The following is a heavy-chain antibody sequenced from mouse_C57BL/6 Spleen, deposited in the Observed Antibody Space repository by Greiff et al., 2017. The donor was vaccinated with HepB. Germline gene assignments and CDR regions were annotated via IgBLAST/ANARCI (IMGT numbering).Heavy chain of an antibody. V-gene: IGHV1-55*01. CDR3: ANYYGSSYGFAY. D-gene: IGHD1-1*01. Sequence: QFQLQQPGAELVKPGASVKMSCKASGYTFTSYWITWVKQRPGQGLEWIGDIYPGSGSTNYNEKFKSKATLTVDTSSSTAYMQLSSLTSEDSAVYYCANYYGSSYGFAYWGQGTLVTVSA. CDR1: GYTFTSYW. J-gene: IGHJ3*01. CDR2: IYPGSGST.